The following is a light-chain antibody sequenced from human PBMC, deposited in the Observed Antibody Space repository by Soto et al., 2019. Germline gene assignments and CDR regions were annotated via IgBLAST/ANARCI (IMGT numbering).Light chain of an antibody. CDR3: QQSYSTPYT. CDR1: QSSSSN. CDR2: AAS. J-gene: IGKJ2*01. V-gene: IGKV1-39*01. Sequence: DIQMTQSPSSLSASVGDRVTITCRARQSSSSNLNWYQQKPWKAPKLLIYAASILQSGVPSRFSGSGSGTDFTLTISSLQPEDFATYYCQQSYSTPYTFGQGTKLEIK.